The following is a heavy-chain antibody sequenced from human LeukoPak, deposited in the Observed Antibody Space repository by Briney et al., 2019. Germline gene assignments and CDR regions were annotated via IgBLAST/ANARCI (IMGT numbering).Heavy chain of an antibody. CDR1: GGSIGDGYW. CDR2: IYHSGTT. D-gene: IGHD2-21*02. CDR3: ARGEVESAYCGGDCYNSYGMDV. J-gene: IGHJ6*02. Sequence: SGTLSLTCAVSGGSIGDGYWWSWVRQPPGKGLEWIGEIYHSGTTNYNPSLKSRVTISVDTSKNQFSLKLSSVTAADTAVYYCARGEVESAYCGGDCYNSYGMDVWGQGTTVTVSS. V-gene: IGHV4-4*02.